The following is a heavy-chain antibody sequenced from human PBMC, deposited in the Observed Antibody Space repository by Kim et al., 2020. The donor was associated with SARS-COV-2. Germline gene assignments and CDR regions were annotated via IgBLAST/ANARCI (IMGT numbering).Heavy chain of an antibody. D-gene: IGHD2-8*01. CDR3: TRGGMQWNAFDI. J-gene: IGHJ3*02. CDR2: IGISSTTM. CDR1: GFTFSRYS. Sequence: GGSLRLSCAAPGFTFSRYSMNWVRQAPGKGLEWVSHIGISSTTMYYVDSVRGRFTISRDNARDSVYLQMNSLRDEDAAAYYCTRGGMQWNAFDIWGQGTIVTVSS. V-gene: IGHV3-48*02.